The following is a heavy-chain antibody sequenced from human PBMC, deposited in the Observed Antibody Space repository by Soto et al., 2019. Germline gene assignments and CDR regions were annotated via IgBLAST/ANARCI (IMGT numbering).Heavy chain of an antibody. Sequence: QVQLVQSGAEVKKPGSSVKVSCKASGGTFSSYAISWVRQAPGQGLEWMGGIIPIFGTANYAQKFQGRVTITADESTSTAYMELSSLRSEDTAVYYCASGLVPAAMPVYYYYGMDVWGQGTTVTVSS. J-gene: IGHJ6*02. CDR1: GGTFSSYA. CDR3: ASGLVPAAMPVYYYYGMDV. V-gene: IGHV1-69*12. CDR2: IIPIFGTA. D-gene: IGHD2-2*01.